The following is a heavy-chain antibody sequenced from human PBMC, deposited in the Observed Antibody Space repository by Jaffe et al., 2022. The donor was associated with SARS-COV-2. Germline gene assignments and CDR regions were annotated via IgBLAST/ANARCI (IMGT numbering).Heavy chain of an antibody. CDR3: TTENLLLWFGELASGGMDV. CDR1: GFTFSNAW. CDR2: IKSKTDGGTT. J-gene: IGHJ6*02. Sequence: EVQLVESGGGLVKPGGSLRLSCAASGFTFSNAWMSWVRQAPGKGLEWVGRIKSKTDGGTTDYAAPVKGRFTISRDDSKNTLYLQMNSLKTEDTAVYYCTTENLLLWFGELASGGMDVWGQGTTVTVSS. D-gene: IGHD3-10*01. V-gene: IGHV3-15*01.